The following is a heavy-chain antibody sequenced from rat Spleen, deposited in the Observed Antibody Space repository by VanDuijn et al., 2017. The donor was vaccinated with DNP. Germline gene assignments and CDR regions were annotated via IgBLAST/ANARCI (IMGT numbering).Heavy chain of an antibody. V-gene: IGHV5-7*01. CDR1: GLTFSDHN. Sequence: EVQLVESGGGLVQPGRSLKLSCAVSGLTFSDHNMAWVRQTPKKGLEWVATIRYDGRDTYYRDSVKGRFTISRDNAKITLYLQMDSLRSEDTATYYCARDIADAWGQGASVTVSS. J-gene: IGHJ4*01. D-gene: IGHD1-2*01. CDR2: IRYDGRDT. CDR3: ARDIADA.